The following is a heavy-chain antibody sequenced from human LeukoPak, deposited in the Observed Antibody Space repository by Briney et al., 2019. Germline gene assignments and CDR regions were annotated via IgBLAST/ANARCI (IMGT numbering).Heavy chain of an antibody. CDR3: ARESITGDRDFDY. CDR2: ISSGSRTI. D-gene: IGHD7-27*01. Sequence: GGSLRLSCAASGFTFSGYSMNWVRQAPGRGLEWLSYISSGSRTIFYGDSVKGRFFISRDNAKNSLYLLMNSLRADDTAVYYCARESITGDRDFDYWGQGTLITVSS. V-gene: IGHV3-48*01. J-gene: IGHJ4*02. CDR1: GFTFSGYS.